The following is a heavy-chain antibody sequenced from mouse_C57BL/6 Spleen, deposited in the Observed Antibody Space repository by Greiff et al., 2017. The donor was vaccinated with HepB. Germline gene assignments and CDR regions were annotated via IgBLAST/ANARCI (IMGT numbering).Heavy chain of an antibody. CDR2: IYPGDGDT. Sequence: VQLQQSGPELVKPGASVKISCKASGYAFSSSWMNWVKQRPGKGLEWIGRIYPGDGDTNYNGKFKGKATLTADKSSSTAYMQLSSLTSEDSAVYFCARAFITTDYAMDYWGQGTSVTVSS. CDR1: GYAFSSSW. CDR3: ARAFITTDYAMDY. V-gene: IGHV1-82*01. D-gene: IGHD1-1*01. J-gene: IGHJ4*01.